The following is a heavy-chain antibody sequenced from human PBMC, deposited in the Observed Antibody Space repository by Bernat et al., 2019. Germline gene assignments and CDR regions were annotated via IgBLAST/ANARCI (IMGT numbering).Heavy chain of an antibody. CDR3: ARDPPPIVATITGDYFDY. J-gene: IGHJ4*02. D-gene: IGHD5-12*01. V-gene: IGHV3-30-3*01. Sequence: QVQLVESGGGVVQPGRSLRLSCAASGFTFSSYAMHWVRQAPGKGLEWVAVISYDGSNKYYADSVKGRFTISRDKSKNTLYLQMNSLRAEDTAVYYCARDPPPIVATITGDYFDYWGQGTLVTVSS. CDR2: ISYDGSNK. CDR1: GFTFSSYA.